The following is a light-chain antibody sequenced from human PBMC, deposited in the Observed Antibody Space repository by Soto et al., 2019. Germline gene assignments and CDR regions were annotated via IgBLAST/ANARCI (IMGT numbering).Light chain of an antibody. Sequence: QSALTQPASVSGSPGQSITISCTGTSSDVGTYNLVSWYQQHSGKAPKLMIYAANKRPSGVSSRFSASKSGNTASLTISGLQAEDEADYYCCSYAGDTTLLFGGGTKLTVL. CDR2: AAN. CDR3: CSYAGDTTLL. V-gene: IGLV2-23*01. CDR1: SSDVGTYNL. J-gene: IGLJ2*01.